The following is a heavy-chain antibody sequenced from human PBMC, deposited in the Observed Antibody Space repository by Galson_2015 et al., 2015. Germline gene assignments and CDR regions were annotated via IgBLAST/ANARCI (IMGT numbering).Heavy chain of an antibody. CDR1: GFTFSSYA. CDR2: ISYDGSNK. CDR3: ARDQPGGSGSYRKSDFDY. J-gene: IGHJ4*02. D-gene: IGHD3-10*01. Sequence: SLRLSCAASGFTFSSYAMHWVRQAPGKGLEWVAVISYDGSNKYYADSVKGRFTISRDNSKNTLYLQMNSLRAEDTAVYYCARDQPGGSGSYRKSDFDYWGQGTLVTVSS. V-gene: IGHV3-30*01.